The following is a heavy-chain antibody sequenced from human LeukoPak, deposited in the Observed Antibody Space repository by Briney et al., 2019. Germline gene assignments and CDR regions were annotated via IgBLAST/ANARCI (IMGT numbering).Heavy chain of an antibody. Sequence: PGGSLRLSCAASGFTFRSYAMSWVRQAPGKGLEWVSAISGSGGSTYYADSVKGRFTISRDNSKNTLYLQMNSLRAEDTAVYYCAKNKWELLRPLLDYWGQGTLVTVSS. J-gene: IGHJ4*02. CDR1: GFTFRSYA. V-gene: IGHV3-23*01. CDR2: ISGSGGST. D-gene: IGHD1-26*01. CDR3: AKNKWELLRPLLDY.